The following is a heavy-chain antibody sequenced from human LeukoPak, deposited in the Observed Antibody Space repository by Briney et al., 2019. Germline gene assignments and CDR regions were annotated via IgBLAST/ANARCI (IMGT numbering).Heavy chain of an antibody. CDR3: ARDDDYGDYSDWYFDL. V-gene: IGHV3-21*01. J-gene: IGHJ2*01. D-gene: IGHD4-17*01. Sequence: GGSLRLSCAASGFTFSSYWMNWVRQAPGKGLEWVSSISSSSSYIYYADSVKGRFTISRDNAKTSLYLQMNSLRAEDTAVYYCARDDDYGDYSDWYFDLWGRGTLVTVSS. CDR2: ISSSSSYI. CDR1: GFTFSSYW.